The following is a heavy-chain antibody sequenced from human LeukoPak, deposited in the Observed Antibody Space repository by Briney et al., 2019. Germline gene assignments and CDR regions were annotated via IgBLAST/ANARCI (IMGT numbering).Heavy chain of an antibody. CDR1: GGSISSGGYY. Sequence: SETLSLTCTVSGGSISSGGYYWSWIRQHPGKGLEWIGYIYYSGSTYYNPSLKSRVTISVDTSKNQFSLKLSSVTAADTAVYYCASDYDFWSGPYYHGWGQGTLVTVSS. CDR2: IYYSGST. D-gene: IGHD3-3*01. V-gene: IGHV4-31*03. CDR3: ASDYDFWSGPYYHG. J-gene: IGHJ4*02.